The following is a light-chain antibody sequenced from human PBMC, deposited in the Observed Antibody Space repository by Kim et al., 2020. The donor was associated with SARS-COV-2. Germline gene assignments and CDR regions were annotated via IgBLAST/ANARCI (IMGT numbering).Light chain of an antibody. CDR1: S. Sequence: SVHWYQQRPGQAPFLVIYYDNDRPLGIPERFSGSNSWNTATLTITRVEAGDEADYYCQVWHTTTDQVLFGGGTQLTVL. CDR3: QVWHTTTDQVL. V-gene: IGLV3-21*04. CDR2: YDN. J-gene: IGLJ3*02.